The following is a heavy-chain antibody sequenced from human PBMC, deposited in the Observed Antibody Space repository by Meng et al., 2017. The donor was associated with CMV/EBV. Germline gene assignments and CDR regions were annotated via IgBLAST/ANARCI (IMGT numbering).Heavy chain of an antibody. Sequence: QLLQHQSAQALTQLSHPPPPPVASSGDSFSSNSAAWNWIRQSPSRGLEWLGRTYYRSKWYNDYAVSVKSRITINPDTSKNQFSLQLNSVTPEDTAVYYCARDKGMVELGSWFDPWGQGTLVTVSS. CDR2: TYYRSKWYN. D-gene: IGHD2-15*01. J-gene: IGHJ5*02. V-gene: IGHV6-1*01. CDR3: ARDKGMVELGSWFDP. CDR1: GDSFSSNSAA.